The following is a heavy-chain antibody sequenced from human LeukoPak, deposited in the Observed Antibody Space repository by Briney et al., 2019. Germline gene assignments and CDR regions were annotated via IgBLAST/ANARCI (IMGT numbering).Heavy chain of an antibody. Sequence: SETLSLTCAVYGGSFSGYYWSWIRQPPGKGLEWIGEINHSGSTNYNPSLKSRVTISVDTSKNQFSLKLSSVTAADTAVYYCAGTWIPLWRPGVLDYWGQGTLVTVSS. D-gene: IGHD5-18*01. CDR3: AGTWIPLWRPGVLDY. CDR2: INHSGST. J-gene: IGHJ4*02. V-gene: IGHV4-34*01. CDR1: GGSFSGYY.